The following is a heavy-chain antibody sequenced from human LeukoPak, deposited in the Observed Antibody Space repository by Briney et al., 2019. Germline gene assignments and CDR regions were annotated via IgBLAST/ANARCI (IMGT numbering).Heavy chain of an antibody. CDR3: ARAEGLVVVAVTIDY. V-gene: IGHV3-11*04. J-gene: IGHJ4*02. Sequence: PGGSLRLSCAASGFTFSDYYMSWIRQAPGQGLEWISYISSSGSTIYSADCVKGRFTISRDNAKNSLYLQMNSLRAEYTAVYYCARAEGLVVVAVTIDYWGQGTLVTVSS. CDR1: GFTFSDYY. D-gene: IGHD2-15*01. CDR2: ISSSGSTI.